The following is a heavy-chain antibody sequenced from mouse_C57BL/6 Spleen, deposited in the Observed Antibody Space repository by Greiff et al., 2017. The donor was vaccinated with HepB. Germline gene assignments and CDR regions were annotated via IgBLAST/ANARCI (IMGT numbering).Heavy chain of an antibody. CDR1: GYAFSSYW. Sequence: VQLQQSGAELVKPGASVKISCKASGYAFSSYWMNWVKQRPGKGLEWIGQIYPGDGDTNYNGKFKGKATLTADKSSSTAYMQLSSLTSEDSAVYFCARAIYYGSSYVDFDYWGQGTTLTVSS. CDR2: IYPGDGDT. D-gene: IGHD1-1*01. V-gene: IGHV1-80*01. CDR3: ARAIYYGSSYVDFDY. J-gene: IGHJ2*01.